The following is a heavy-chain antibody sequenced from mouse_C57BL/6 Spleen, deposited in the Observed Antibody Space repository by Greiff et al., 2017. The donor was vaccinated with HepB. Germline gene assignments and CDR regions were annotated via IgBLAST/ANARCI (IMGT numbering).Heavy chain of an antibody. CDR1: GYSITSGYY. V-gene: IGHV3-6*01. Sequence: DVKLVESGPGLVKPSQSLSLTCSVTGYSITSGYYWNWIRQFPGNKLEWMGYISYDGSNNYNPSLKNRISITRDTSKNQFFLKLNSVTTEDTATYYCARGGNVFAYWGQGTLVTVSA. J-gene: IGHJ3*01. CDR3: ARGGNVFAY. CDR2: ISYDGSN.